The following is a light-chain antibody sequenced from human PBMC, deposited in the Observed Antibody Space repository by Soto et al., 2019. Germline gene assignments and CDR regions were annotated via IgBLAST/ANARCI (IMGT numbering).Light chain of an antibody. V-gene: IGKV1D-12*01. Sequence: DIQMTQSPSSVSASVGDRVTITCRASQAISTWLAWYQQKPGKAPKLLIYAASNLQTGVPSRFSGSASGTDFTLTISTLQPKDFATYYFQQANSFPRTFGQGTKVQIK. CDR1: QAISTW. J-gene: IGKJ1*01. CDR2: AAS. CDR3: QQANSFPRT.